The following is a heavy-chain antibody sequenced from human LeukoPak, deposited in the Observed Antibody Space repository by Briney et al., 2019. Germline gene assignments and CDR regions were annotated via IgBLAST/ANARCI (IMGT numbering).Heavy chain of an antibody. J-gene: IGHJ4*02. Sequence: SETLSLTCTVSGGYINSHYWGWIRQPPGKVLEYIGYISYTGSAIYNPSLESRVTISIDTSKKQFSLNLRSVNTADTAVYYCARVDLGGSGYFFDLWGQGALVTVSS. CDR2: ISYTGSA. V-gene: IGHV4-59*11. D-gene: IGHD3-22*01. CDR3: ARVDLGGSGYFFDL. CDR1: GGYINSHY.